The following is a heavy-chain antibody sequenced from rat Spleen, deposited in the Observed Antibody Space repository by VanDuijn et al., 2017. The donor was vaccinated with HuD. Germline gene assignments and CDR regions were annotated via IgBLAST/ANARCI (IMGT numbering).Heavy chain of an antibody. J-gene: IGHJ1*01. V-gene: IGHV5-20*01. CDR2: INYDGSST. D-gene: IGHD1-2*01. Sequence: EVQLVESGGGLVQPGRSMKLSCAASGFTFSNYDMAWVRQAPTKGLEWVSSINYDGSSTYYGDSVRGRFIISRDNAKSSLYLQMDSLRSEDTATYYCTTDKGSYIYGYRYFDFWGPGTMVTVSS. CDR1: GFTFSNYD. CDR3: TTDKGSYIYGYRYFDF.